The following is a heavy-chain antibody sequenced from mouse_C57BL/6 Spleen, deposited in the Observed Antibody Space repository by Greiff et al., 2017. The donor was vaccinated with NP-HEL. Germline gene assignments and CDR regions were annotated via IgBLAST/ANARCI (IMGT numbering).Heavy chain of an antibody. Sequence: EVQLVESGGGLVQPGGSLSLSCAASGFTFTDYYMSWVRQPPGKALEWLGFIRNKANGYTTEYSASVKGRFTISRDNSQSILYLQMNALRAEDSATYYCARYYGNYGYFDVWGTGTTVTVSS. D-gene: IGHD2-1*01. V-gene: IGHV7-3*01. CDR2: IRNKANGYTT. CDR1: GFTFTDYY. J-gene: IGHJ1*03. CDR3: ARYYGNYGYFDV.